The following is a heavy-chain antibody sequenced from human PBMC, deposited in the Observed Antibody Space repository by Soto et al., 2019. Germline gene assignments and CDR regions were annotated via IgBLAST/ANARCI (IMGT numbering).Heavy chain of an antibody. CDR2: IYSGGST. Sequence: VQLVESGGGLVQPGGSLRLSCAASGFTVSSNYMSWVRQAPGKGLEWVSVIYSGGSTYYADSVKGRFTISRDNSKNTLYLQMNSLRAEDTAVYYCARDLGYSSGWFDYWGQGTLVTVSS. CDR3: ARDLGYSSGWFDY. D-gene: IGHD6-19*01. J-gene: IGHJ4*02. CDR1: GFTVSSNY. V-gene: IGHV3-66*01.